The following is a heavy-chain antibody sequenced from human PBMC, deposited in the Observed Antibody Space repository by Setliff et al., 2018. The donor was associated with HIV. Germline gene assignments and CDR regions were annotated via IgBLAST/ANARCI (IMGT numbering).Heavy chain of an antibody. CDR2: IYFTGSS. J-gene: IGHJ2*01. CDR3: ARSAMARYSYGQSPIPSYWFFDL. D-gene: IGHD1-26*01. V-gene: IGHV4-59*01. Sequence: PSETLSLTCTVSGGSISTYYWSWIRQPPGKGLEWIGSIYFTGSSDNNPSLKSQVTLSVDTSKHQFSLKLSSVTAADTAVYYCARSAMARYSYGQSPIPSYWFFDLWGRGTLVTVSS. CDR1: GGSISTYY.